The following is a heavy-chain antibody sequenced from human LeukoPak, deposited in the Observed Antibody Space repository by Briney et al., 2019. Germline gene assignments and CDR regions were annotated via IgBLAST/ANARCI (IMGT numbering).Heavy chain of an antibody. CDR2: ISDTGDST. Sequence: GGSLRLSCAASGFTFNNYAMNWVRQAPGKGLGWVSAISDTGDSTYYADSVKGRFTISRDNSKNTLYLQMKTLRAEDTAVYYCAKATSRDGNNKDFDIWGQGTMVTVSP. J-gene: IGHJ3*02. D-gene: IGHD5-24*01. V-gene: IGHV3-23*01. CDR3: AKATSRDGNNKDFDI. CDR1: GFTFNNYA.